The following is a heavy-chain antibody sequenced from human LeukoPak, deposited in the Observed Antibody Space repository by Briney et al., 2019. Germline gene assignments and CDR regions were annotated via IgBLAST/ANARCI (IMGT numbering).Heavy chain of an antibody. CDR1: GYTFTGYY. Sequence: ASVKVSCKASGYTFTGYYMHWVRQAPGQGLEWMGWINPNSGGTNYAQKFQGRVTITRDTSASTAYMELSSLRSEDTAVYYCAKDYVSGDGYWDFDYWGQGTLVTVSS. D-gene: IGHD5-24*01. J-gene: IGHJ4*02. V-gene: IGHV1-2*02. CDR3: AKDYVSGDGYWDFDY. CDR2: INPNSGGT.